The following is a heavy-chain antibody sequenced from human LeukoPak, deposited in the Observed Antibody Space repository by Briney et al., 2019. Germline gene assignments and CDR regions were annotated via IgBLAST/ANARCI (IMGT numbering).Heavy chain of an antibody. CDR1: GYTFTSYG. Sequence: ASVKVSCKASGYTFTSYGISWVRQAPGQGLEWMGWISAYNGNTNYAQKLQGRVTMTTDTSTSTAYMELRSLRSDDTAVYYCARYSGITIFGGLNDYWGQGTLVTVSS. CDR2: ISAYNGNT. D-gene: IGHD3-3*01. J-gene: IGHJ4*02. V-gene: IGHV1-18*01. CDR3: ARYSGITIFGGLNDY.